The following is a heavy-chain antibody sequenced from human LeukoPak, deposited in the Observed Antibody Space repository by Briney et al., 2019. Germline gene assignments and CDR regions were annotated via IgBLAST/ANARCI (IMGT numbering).Heavy chain of an antibody. V-gene: IGHV3-74*01. J-gene: IGHJ3*02. CDR3: VRVMRSGWTDGFDI. Sequence: PGGSLRLSCAASGFTFSTFWMHWVRQAPGKGLVWVSRINSDGSSPTYADSVKGRFTISRDNAKNTLYLQMNSLRAEDTAVYYCVRVMRSGWTDGFDIWGQRTMVTVSS. CDR1: GFTFSTFW. D-gene: IGHD6-19*01. CDR2: INSDGSSP.